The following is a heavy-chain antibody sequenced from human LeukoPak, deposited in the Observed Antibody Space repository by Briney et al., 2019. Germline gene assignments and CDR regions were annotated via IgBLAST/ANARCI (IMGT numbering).Heavy chain of an antibody. Sequence: GGSLRLSCAASGFTFSSYAMSGVRQAPGKGVEWVSGISGSAGTTYYADSVKGRLTISRHNSKNTLYLQMNSLRAEDTAVYYCGKDPYSSSSYVGLIDYWGQGTLVTVSS. V-gene: IGHV3-23*01. CDR2: ISGSAGTT. D-gene: IGHD6-13*01. J-gene: IGHJ4*02. CDR3: GKDPYSSSSYVGLIDY. CDR1: GFTFSSYA.